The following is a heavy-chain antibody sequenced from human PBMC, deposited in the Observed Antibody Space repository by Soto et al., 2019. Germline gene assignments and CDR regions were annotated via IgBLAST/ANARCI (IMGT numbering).Heavy chain of an antibody. V-gene: IGHV3-30*03. CDR3: AGTYSRSWYHPDRVFIQTVNY. CDR2: ISYDGSNK. D-gene: IGHD6-13*01. J-gene: IGHJ4*02. CDR1: GFTFSSYG. Sequence: GSLRLSCAASGFTFSSYGMHWVRQAPGKGLEWVAVISYDGSNKYYADSVKGRFTISRDNSKNTMYLQMNSLRAEDTAVYYCAGTYSRSWYHPDRVFIQTVNYWGQGNLVTVYS.